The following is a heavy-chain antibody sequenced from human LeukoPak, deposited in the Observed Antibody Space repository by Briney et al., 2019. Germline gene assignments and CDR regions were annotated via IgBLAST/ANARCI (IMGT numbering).Heavy chain of an antibody. D-gene: IGHD6-13*01. CDR1: GFTFSSYG. CDR3: ARSLYSSSWYGAFDI. J-gene: IGHJ3*02. Sequence: PGGSLRLSCAASGFTFSSYGMHWVRQAPGKGLEWVAVIWYDGSNKYYADSVKGRFTISRDNSKNTLYLQMNSLRAKDTAVYYCARSLYSSSWYGAFDIWGQGTMVTVSS. V-gene: IGHV3-33*01. CDR2: IWYDGSNK.